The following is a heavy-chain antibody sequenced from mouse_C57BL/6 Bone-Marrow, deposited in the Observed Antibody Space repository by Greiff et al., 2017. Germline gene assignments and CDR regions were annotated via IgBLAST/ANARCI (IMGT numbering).Heavy chain of an antibody. V-gene: IGHV1-64*01. CDR2: IHPNGGST. D-gene: IGHD1-1*01. CDR3: AREIYYYGSSYWDY. J-gene: IGHJ2*01. Sequence: VQLQQPGAELVKPGASVKLSCKASGYTFTSYWMHWVKQRPGQGLEWIGMIHPNGGSTNYNEKFKSKATLTVDKSSSTAYMQLSRLTSEDSAVDDCAREIYYYGSSYWDYWGQGTTLTVSS. CDR1: GYTFTSYW.